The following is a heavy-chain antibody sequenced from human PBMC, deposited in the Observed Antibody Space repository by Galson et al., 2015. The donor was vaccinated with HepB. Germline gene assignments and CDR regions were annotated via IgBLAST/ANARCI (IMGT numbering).Heavy chain of an antibody. D-gene: IGHD6-19*01. V-gene: IGHV1-58*01. Sequence: CKASGFTFTSSAVQWVRQARGQRLEWVGWIVVGSGNTNYAQKFQERVTITRDMSTSTAYMELSSLRSEDTAVYYCAASPGYSSGWEAFDIWGQGTMVTVSS. J-gene: IGHJ3*02. CDR2: IVVGSGNT. CDR3: AASPGYSSGWEAFDI. CDR1: GFTFTSSA.